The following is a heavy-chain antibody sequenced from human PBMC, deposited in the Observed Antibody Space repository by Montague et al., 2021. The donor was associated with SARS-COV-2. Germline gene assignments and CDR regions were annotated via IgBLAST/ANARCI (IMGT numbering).Heavy chain of an antibody. V-gene: IGHV4-61*02. CDR1: GGSVSSGGYY. Sequence: TLSLTCTVSGGSVSSGGYYWSWIRQPAGKGLEWIGRIYSSGSTNYNPSLKSRVTMSVDTSKNQFSLKVSSVTAADTAVYYCARDYGDYSYYYGLDVWGQGTTVTVSS. CDR2: IYSSGST. D-gene: IGHD4-17*01. CDR3: ARDYGDYSYYYGLDV. J-gene: IGHJ6*02.